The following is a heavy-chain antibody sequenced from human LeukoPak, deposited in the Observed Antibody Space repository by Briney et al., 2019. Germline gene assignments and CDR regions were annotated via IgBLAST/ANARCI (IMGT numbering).Heavy chain of an antibody. CDR2: INPNSGGT. D-gene: IGHD5-18*01. CDR1: GYTFTGYY. CDR3: ARAGYSYGRDAFDI. Sequence: ASVKVSCKASGYTFTGYYIHWVRQAPGQGPEWMGWINPNSGGTNYAQKFQGRVTMTRDTSISTAYMELSRLRSDDTAVYYCARAGYSYGRDAFDIWGQGTMVTVSS. V-gene: IGHV1-2*02. J-gene: IGHJ3*02.